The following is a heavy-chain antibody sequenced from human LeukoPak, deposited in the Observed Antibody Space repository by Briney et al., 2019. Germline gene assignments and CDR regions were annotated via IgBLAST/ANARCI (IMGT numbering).Heavy chain of an antibody. CDR2: IIPIFGTA. Sequence: SVKVSCKASGYTFTSYGISWVRQAPGQGLEWMGGIIPIFGTANYAQKFQGRVTITADESTSTAYMELSSLRSEDTAVYYCAGDSSSNYWGQGSLVTVSS. D-gene: IGHD6-6*01. CDR1: GYTFTSYG. CDR3: AGDSSSNY. V-gene: IGHV1-69*13. J-gene: IGHJ4*02.